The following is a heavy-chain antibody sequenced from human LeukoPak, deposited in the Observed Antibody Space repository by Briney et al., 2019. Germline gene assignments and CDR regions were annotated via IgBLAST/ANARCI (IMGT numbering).Heavy chain of an antibody. J-gene: IGHJ4*02. V-gene: IGHV1-69*05. D-gene: IGHD3-22*01. CDR1: GGTFSSHA. Sequence: SVKVSCKASGGTFSSHAISWVRQAPGQGLEWMGGIIPIFGTANYAQKFQGRVTITTDETTSTAYMELSTLRSEDTAVYYCARGSQDSSGYYYVGFDYWGQGTLVTVSS. CDR2: IIPIFGTA. CDR3: ARGSQDSSGYYYVGFDY.